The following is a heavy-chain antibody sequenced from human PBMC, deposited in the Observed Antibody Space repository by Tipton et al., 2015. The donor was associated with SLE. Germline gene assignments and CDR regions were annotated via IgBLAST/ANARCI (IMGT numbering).Heavy chain of an antibody. Sequence: TLSLTCTISGGSISSSSYYWGWIRQPPGKGLEWIGCIYYSGSTYYNPSLKSRVTISVDTSKNQFSLKLSSVTAADTAVYYCVLLELPLGYCSGGSCPDAFDIWGQGTMVTVSS. J-gene: IGHJ3*02. CDR3: VLLELPLGYCSGGSCPDAFDI. CDR2: IYYSGST. V-gene: IGHV4-39*07. CDR1: GGSISSSSYY. D-gene: IGHD2-15*01.